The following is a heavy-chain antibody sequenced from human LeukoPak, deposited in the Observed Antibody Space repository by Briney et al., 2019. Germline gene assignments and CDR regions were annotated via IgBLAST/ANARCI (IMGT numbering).Heavy chain of an antibody. D-gene: IGHD3-3*01. V-gene: IGHV4-39*01. Sequence: SETLSLTCTVSVGSISSSSYYWGWIRQPPGTGLERIGSIYYSGSTYYNPSLKSRVTISVDTSKNQFSLKLSSVTAADTAVYYCARKNTIFGVVIEIDPSTYFDYWGQGTLVTVSS. J-gene: IGHJ4*02. CDR1: VGSISSSSYY. CDR2: IYYSGST. CDR3: ARKNTIFGVVIEIDPSTYFDY.